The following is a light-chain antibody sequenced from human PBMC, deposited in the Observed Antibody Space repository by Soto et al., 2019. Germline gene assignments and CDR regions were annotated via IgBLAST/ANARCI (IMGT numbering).Light chain of an antibody. Sequence: QSVLTQPPSASGSPGRSVTISCTGTSSDVGGYDYVSWFQQHPGKAPKLIIYEVTKRPSGVPDRFSASKSGNTASLTVSGLQAEDVADYYCSSFVAGNNYWVFGGGTKVTVL. CDR3: SSFVAGNNYWV. J-gene: IGLJ3*02. V-gene: IGLV2-8*01. CDR2: EVT. CDR1: SSDVGGYDY.